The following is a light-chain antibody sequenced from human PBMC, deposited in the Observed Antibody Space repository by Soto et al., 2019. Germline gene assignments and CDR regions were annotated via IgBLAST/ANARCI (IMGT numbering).Light chain of an antibody. J-gene: IGKJ3*01. CDR2: GAS. CDR1: QSVGSY. V-gene: IGKV3-11*01. Sequence: EIVLTQSPATLSLSPGERATLSCRASQSVGSYLAWYQQKPGQAPRLLIYGASNRAPGIPARFSGGGSGTDFTLTISSLEPEDFAVYHCLQRSIGFTFGPGTKVDIK. CDR3: LQRSIGFT.